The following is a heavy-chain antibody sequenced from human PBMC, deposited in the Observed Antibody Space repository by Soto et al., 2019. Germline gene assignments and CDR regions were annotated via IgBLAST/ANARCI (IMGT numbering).Heavy chain of an antibody. V-gene: IGHV3-30*03. CDR1: GFTFSGYG. D-gene: IGHD1-7*01. CDR3: ARGSNWDYRYYCYGMDV. Sequence: QVQLVESGGGVVQPGRSLRLSCAASGFTFSGYGMHWVRQAPGRGLEWVAVISYEGGNKYYADSVKGRFTISGDNSQNTLYLQVHRPSAEDTGAYYCARGSNWDYRYYCYGMDVRGQGTRVTVSS. J-gene: IGHJ6*02. CDR2: ISYEGGNK.